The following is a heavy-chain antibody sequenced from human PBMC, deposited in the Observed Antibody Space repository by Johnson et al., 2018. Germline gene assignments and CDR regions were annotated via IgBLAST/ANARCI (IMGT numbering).Heavy chain of an antibody. J-gene: IGHJ4*02. D-gene: IGHD3-3*01. Sequence: VQLVQSGGGLVQPGGSLRLSCAASGFTFSSYAMSWVRQAPGKGLEWVSAISGSGGSTYYADSVKGRFTISRDNSKNTLYLHMNSLRVDDPAVYYCATAGRSIPTSYGGLGTMVTVSS. CDR3: ATAGRSIPTSY. CDR1: GFTFSSYA. V-gene: IGHV3-23*04. CDR2: ISGSGGST.